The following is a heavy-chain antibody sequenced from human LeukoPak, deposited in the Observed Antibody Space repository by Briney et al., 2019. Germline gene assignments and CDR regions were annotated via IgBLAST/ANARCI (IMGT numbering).Heavy chain of an antibody. Sequence: GASVKVSCKASGGTFSSYAISWVRQAPGQGLEWMGGIIPIFGTANYAQKFQGRVTITADESTSTAYMELSSLRSEDTAVYYCCGEAYCGGDCYSHFDYWGQGTLVTVSS. CDR3: CGEAYCGGDCYSHFDY. J-gene: IGHJ4*02. V-gene: IGHV1-69*13. CDR1: GGTFSSYA. CDR2: IIPIFGTA. D-gene: IGHD2-21*01.